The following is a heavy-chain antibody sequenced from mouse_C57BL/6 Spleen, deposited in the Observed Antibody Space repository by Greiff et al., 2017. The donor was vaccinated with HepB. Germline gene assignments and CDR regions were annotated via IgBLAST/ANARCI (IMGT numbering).Heavy chain of an antibody. CDR3: ARWAYYYGSSYWYFDV. D-gene: IGHD1-1*01. CDR1: GYTFTGYW. J-gene: IGHJ1*03. Sequence: VQLQQSGAELMKPGASVKLSCKATGYTFTGYWIEWVKQRPGHGLEWIGEILPGSGSTNYNEKFKGKATFTADTSSNTAYMQLSSLTTEDSAIYYCARWAYYYGSSYWYFDVWGTGTTVTVSS. CDR2: ILPGSGST. V-gene: IGHV1-9*01.